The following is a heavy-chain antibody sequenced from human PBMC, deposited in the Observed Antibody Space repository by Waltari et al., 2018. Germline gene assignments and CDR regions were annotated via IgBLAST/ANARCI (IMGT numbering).Heavy chain of an antibody. D-gene: IGHD6-13*01. Sequence: QVQLQESGPGLVKPSETLSLTCAVSGYSISSGYYWGWIRQPPGKGLEWIGSIYHSGSPYYNPSLKSRVTISVDTSKNQFSLKLSSVTAADTAVYYCARRPGYSSSWYLGWYFDLWGRGTLVTVSS. CDR2: IYHSGSP. CDR3: ARRPGYSSSWYLGWYFDL. J-gene: IGHJ2*01. CDR1: GYSISSGYY. V-gene: IGHV4-38-2*01.